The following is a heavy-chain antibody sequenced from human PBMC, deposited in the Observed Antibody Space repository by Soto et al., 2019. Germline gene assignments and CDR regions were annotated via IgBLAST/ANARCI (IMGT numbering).Heavy chain of an antibody. V-gene: IGHV4-34*01. CDR1: GGFVTSGSYY. CDR3: ARVERGTATTVVDAFDI. J-gene: IGHJ3*02. Sequence: QVQLQQWGAGLLKPSETLSLTCAVYGGFVTSGSYYWSWIRQPPGKGLEWIGEMSHIGGTHFNPSLKSRVTISVDTSNNQFTLKMSSVTAADTALYYCARVERGTATTVVDAFDIWGPGTMVTVSS. D-gene: IGHD1-1*01. CDR2: MSHIGGT.